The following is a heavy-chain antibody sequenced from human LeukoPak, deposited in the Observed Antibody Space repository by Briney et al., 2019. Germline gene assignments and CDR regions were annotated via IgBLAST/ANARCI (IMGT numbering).Heavy chain of an antibody. CDR1: GGTFSSYA. J-gene: IGHJ4*02. CDR2: IIPIFGTA. Sequence: ASVKVSCKASGGTFSSYAISWVRQAPGQGLEWMGGIIPIFGTANYAQKFQGRVTITADESTSTAYMELSSLRSEDTAVYYCAREAVAGTIGFDYWGQGTLVTVSS. D-gene: IGHD6-19*01. CDR3: AREAVAGTIGFDY. V-gene: IGHV1-69*13.